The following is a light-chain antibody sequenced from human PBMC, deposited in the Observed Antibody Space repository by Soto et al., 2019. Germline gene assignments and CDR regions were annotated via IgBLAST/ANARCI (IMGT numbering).Light chain of an antibody. J-gene: IGKJ4*01. CDR2: DAS. Sequence: EIVLTQSPATLSLSPGERATLSCRASQSVSSYLAWYQQKPGQAPTLLIYDASTRATGIPARFSGSGSGTDFTLTISSLEPEDFAVYYCQQRSNWPLTFGGGTQVEIK. CDR1: QSVSSY. V-gene: IGKV3-11*01. CDR3: QQRSNWPLT.